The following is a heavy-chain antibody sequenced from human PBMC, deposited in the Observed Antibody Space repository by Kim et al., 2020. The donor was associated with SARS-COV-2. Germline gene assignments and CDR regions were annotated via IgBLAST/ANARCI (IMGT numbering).Heavy chain of an antibody. Sequence: GGSLRLSCTASGFTFGDYAMSWFRQAPGKGLEWVGFIRSKAYGGTTEYAASVKGRFTISRDDSKSIAYLQMNSLKTEDTAVYYCTRDRSRVTVTTRPGEFKDYWGQGTLVTVSS. V-gene: IGHV3-49*03. CDR2: IRSKAYGGTT. CDR1: GFTFGDYA. D-gene: IGHD4-17*01. CDR3: TRDRSRVTVTTRPGEFKDY. J-gene: IGHJ4*02.